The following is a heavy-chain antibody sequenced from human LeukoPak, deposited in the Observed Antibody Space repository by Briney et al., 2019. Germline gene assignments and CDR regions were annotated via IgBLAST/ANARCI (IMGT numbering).Heavy chain of an antibody. CDR1: GGTFSSYA. CDR3: ARDSLAYYYDSSGYYYFDY. Sequence: SVKVSCXASGGTFSSYAISWVRQAPGQGLEWMGRIIPIFGTANYAQKFQGRVTITTDESTSTAYMELSSLRSEDTAVYYCARDSLAYYYDSSGYYYFDYWGQGTLVTVSS. J-gene: IGHJ4*02. D-gene: IGHD3-22*01. CDR2: IIPIFGTA. V-gene: IGHV1-69*05.